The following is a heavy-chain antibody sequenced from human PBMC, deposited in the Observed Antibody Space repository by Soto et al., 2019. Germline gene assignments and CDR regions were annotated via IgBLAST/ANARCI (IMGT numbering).Heavy chain of an antibody. V-gene: IGHV1-46*01. CDR1: GYTFTSYY. D-gene: IGHD6-19*01. CDR2: INPSGGST. Sequence: ASVKVSCKASGYTFTSYYMHWVRQAPGQGLEWMGIINPSGGSTSYAQKFQGTVTMTRDTSTSTVYMELSSLRAEDTAVYYSARDTGYSSHYYYYYGMDVWGQGSTVPVSS. CDR3: ARDTGYSSHYYYYYGMDV. J-gene: IGHJ6*02.